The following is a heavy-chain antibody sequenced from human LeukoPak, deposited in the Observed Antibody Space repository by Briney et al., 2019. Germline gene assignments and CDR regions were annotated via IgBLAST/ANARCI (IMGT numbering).Heavy chain of an antibody. CDR3: AREGSYDDAFDI. CDR1: GYTFTGYY. Sequence: ASVKVSCKASGYTFTGYYMHWVRQAPGQGLEWMRWINPNSGGTNYAQKFQGRVTMTRDTSISTAYMELSRLRSDDTAVYYCAREGSYDDAFDIWGQGTMVTVSS. D-gene: IGHD5-18*01. J-gene: IGHJ3*02. CDR2: INPNSGGT. V-gene: IGHV1-2*02.